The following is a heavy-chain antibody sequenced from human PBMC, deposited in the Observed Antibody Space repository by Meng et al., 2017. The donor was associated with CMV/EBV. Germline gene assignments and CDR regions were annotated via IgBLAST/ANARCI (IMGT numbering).Heavy chain of an antibody. J-gene: IGHJ4*02. CDR3: ARGRGFWSGKPTPSFDY. V-gene: IGHV4-34*01. CDR2: INHSGST. D-gene: IGHD3-3*01. Sequence: GSLRLSCAVYGGSFSGYYWSWIRQPSGKGLEWIGEINHSGSTHYNPSLKSRVTISVDTSKNQFSLKLSSVTAADTAVYYCARGRGFWSGKPTPSFDYWGQGTLVTVSS. CDR1: GGSFSGYY.